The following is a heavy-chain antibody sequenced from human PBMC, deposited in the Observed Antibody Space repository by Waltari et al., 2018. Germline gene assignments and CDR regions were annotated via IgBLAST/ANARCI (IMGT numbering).Heavy chain of an antibody. J-gene: IGHJ6*02. CDR1: GYTFTSYY. CDR3: ARDLGGWYYYYGMDV. Sequence: QVQLVQSGAEVKKPGASVKVSCKASGYTFTSYYMHWVRQAPGQGLEWMGIINPSGGRTSYAQKFQGRVTMTRDTSTSTVYMELSSLRSEDTAVYYCARDLGGWYYYYGMDVWGQGTTVTVSS. V-gene: IGHV1-46*01. CDR2: INPSGGRT.